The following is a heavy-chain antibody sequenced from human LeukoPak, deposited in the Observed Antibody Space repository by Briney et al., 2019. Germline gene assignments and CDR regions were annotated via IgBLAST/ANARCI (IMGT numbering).Heavy chain of an antibody. D-gene: IGHD1-26*01. CDR2: IYYSGST. V-gene: IGHV4-39*01. J-gene: IGHJ3*02. CDR1: GGSISSSSYY. CDR3: ARPAYRGSYYDAFDI. Sequence: SETLSLTCTVSGGSISSSSYYWGWIRHRPGKGLEWFGSIYYSGSTYYNPSLKSRVTISVDTSKYKFSLKLNSVTAADTSVYCCARPAYRGSYYDAFDIWGQGTMVTVCS.